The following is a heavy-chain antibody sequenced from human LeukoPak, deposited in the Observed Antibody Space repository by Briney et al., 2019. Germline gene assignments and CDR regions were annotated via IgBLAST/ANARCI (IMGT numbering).Heavy chain of an antibody. D-gene: IGHD1-26*01. CDR1: GFTFSGYS. V-gene: IGHV3-21*01. J-gene: IGHJ3*02. Sequence: GGSLRPSCAASGFTFSGYSMNWVRQAPGKGLEWVSSISSSSSYIYYADSVKGRFTISRDNAKNSLYLQMNSLRAEDTAVYYCARDRGVVGATGSGAFDIWGQGTMVTVSS. CDR3: ARDRGVVGATGSGAFDI. CDR2: ISSSSSYI.